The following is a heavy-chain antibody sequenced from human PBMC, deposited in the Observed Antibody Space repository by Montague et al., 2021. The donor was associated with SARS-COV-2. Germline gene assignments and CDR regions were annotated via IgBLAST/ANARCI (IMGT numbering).Heavy chain of an antibody. CDR3: AKDPQYDFWSGYYFDY. D-gene: IGHD3-3*01. Sequence: SLRLSCAASGFTFSSYAMSWVRQAPGKGLEWVSVIYSGGSSTYYADSVKGRFTISRDNSKNTLYLQMNSLRAEDTAVYYCAKDPQYDFWSGYYFDYWGQGTLVTVSP. V-gene: IGHV3-23*03. CDR2: IYSGGSST. J-gene: IGHJ4*02. CDR1: GFTFSSYA.